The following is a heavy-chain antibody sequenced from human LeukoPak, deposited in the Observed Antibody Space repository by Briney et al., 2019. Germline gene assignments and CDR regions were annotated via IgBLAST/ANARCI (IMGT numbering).Heavy chain of an antibody. J-gene: IGHJ4*02. Sequence: GGSLRLSCAASGFIFNIYRMSWVRQAPGKGLEWVANINQDGSEKYYVDSVKGRFTISRDNAKNSLFLQMNSLRVEDMAVYYCARRSIIGSGFDYWGQGTLVIVSS. CDR2: INQDGSEK. CDR3: ARRSIIGSGFDY. CDR1: GFIFNIYR. D-gene: IGHD1-20*01. V-gene: IGHV3-7*03.